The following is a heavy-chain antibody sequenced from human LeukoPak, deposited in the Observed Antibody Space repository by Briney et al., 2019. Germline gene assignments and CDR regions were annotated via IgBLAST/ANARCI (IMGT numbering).Heavy chain of an antibody. D-gene: IGHD3-3*01. Sequence: GGSLRLSCVVSGFTLNNYNMNWIRQAPGRGLEWVSYISGDGTSIYYADSVQGRFTISRDTAKNSLYLQMNSLRAEDTAVYYCAKAAHYDYLSPFDYWGQGTLVTVSS. V-gene: IGHV3-48*01. CDR3: AKAAHYDYLSPFDY. CDR2: ISGDGTSI. J-gene: IGHJ4*02. CDR1: GFTLNNYN.